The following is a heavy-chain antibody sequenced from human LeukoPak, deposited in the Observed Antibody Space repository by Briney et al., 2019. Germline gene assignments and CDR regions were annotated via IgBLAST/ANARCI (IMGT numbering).Heavy chain of an antibody. J-gene: IGHJ4*02. CDR2: ISYDGRQK. CDR3: ARVSLERLTSGYFDN. Sequence: GGSLRLSCATFGFAFNTYGMHWVRQAPGKGLEWVAVISYDGRQKYYGDSVKGRFTISRDNPKNTLYLQMNSLRDDDTAVYYCARVSLERLTSGYFDNWGQGTLVTVSP. CDR1: GFAFNTYG. D-gene: IGHD3-3*01. V-gene: IGHV3-30*19.